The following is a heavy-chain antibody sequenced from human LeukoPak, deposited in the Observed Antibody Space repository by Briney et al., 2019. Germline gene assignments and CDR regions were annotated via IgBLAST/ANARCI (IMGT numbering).Heavy chain of an antibody. J-gene: IGHJ4*02. CDR1: GFTSSSYA. CDR3: ARDIAAASPDY. Sequence: GGSLRLSCAASGFTSSSYAIHWVRQAPGKGLEWVAVISYDGSNKYYADSVKGRFTISRDNSKNTLYLQMNSLRAEDTAVYYCARDIAAASPDYWGQGNLVTVSS. CDR2: ISYDGSNK. D-gene: IGHD6-13*01. V-gene: IGHV3-30-3*01.